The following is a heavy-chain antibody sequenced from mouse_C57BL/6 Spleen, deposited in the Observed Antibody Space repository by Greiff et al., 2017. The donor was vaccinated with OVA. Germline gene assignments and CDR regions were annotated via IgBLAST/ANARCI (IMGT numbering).Heavy chain of an antibody. V-gene: IGHV1-55*01. Sequence: VQLVESGAELVKPGASVKMSCKASGYTFTSYWITWVKQRPGQGLEWIGDIYPGSGSTNYNEKFKSKATLTVDTSSSTAYMQLSSLTSEDSAVYYCARRYYGSSYIAMDYWGQGTSVTVSS. CDR1: GYTFTSYW. CDR3: ARRYYGSSYIAMDY. J-gene: IGHJ4*01. D-gene: IGHD1-1*01. CDR2: IYPGSGST.